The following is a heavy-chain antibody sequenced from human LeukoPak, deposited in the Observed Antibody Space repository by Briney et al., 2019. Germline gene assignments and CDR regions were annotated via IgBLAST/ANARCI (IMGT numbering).Heavy chain of an antibody. Sequence: GGSLRLSCAASGFTFSSYEMNWVRQAPGKGLEWVSYISSSGSTIYYADSVKGRFTISRDNAKNSLYLQMNSLRAEDTAAYYCARDGDYYDSSGYYSQLFFDYWGQGTLVTVSS. J-gene: IGHJ4*02. CDR1: GFTFSSYE. CDR3: ARDGDYYDSSGYYSQLFFDY. V-gene: IGHV3-48*03. CDR2: ISSSGSTI. D-gene: IGHD3-22*01.